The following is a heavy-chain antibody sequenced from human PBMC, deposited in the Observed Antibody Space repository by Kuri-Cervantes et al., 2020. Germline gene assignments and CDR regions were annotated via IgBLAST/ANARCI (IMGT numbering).Heavy chain of an antibody. V-gene: IGHV5-51*01. D-gene: IGHD2-2*01. CDR1: GYSFTSYW. CDR3: AGRVVVPAGGTDAFDI. J-gene: IGHJ3*02. CDR2: IYPGDSDT. Sequence: KVSCKGSGYSFTSYWIGWVRQMPGKGLEWMGIIYPGDSDTRYSPSFQGQVTISADKSISTAYLQWSSLKASDTAMYYCAGRVVVPAGGTDAFDIWGQGTMVTVSS.